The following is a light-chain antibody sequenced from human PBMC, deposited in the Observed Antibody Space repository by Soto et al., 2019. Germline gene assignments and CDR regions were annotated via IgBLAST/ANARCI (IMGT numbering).Light chain of an antibody. Sequence: QSVLTQPASLSGSPGQSITISCTGTSSDVGGHNSVSWYQQHPGKAPKLMIYNVSNRPSGVSNRFSGSKSGNTASLTISGLLAEDEADYYCTSYTSSSTYVFGAGTKVTVL. J-gene: IGLJ1*01. CDR1: SSDVGGHNS. CDR3: TSYTSSSTYV. CDR2: NVS. V-gene: IGLV2-14*01.